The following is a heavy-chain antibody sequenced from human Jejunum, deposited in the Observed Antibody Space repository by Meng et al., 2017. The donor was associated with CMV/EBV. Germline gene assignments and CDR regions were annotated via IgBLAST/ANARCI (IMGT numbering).Heavy chain of an antibody. CDR1: GFSFSDYY. V-gene: IGHV3-11*05. Sequence: QGQVVGSGGGLVEPGGALRLSWKASGFSFSDYYMTWIRHTPGKGPEWLAYISGSSTVTNYADSVKGRFTISRDNVNNLLYLQMNSLRADDTAVYYCTRDPRACDYWGQGTLVTVSS. CDR2: ISGSSTVT. CDR3: TRDPRACDY. J-gene: IGHJ4*02.